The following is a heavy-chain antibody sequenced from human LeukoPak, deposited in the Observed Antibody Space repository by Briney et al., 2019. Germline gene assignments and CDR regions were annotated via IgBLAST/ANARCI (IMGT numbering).Heavy chain of an antibody. CDR2: IYISGST. CDR3: ARVRVRGFFDI. CDR1: GGSISSYY. D-gene: IGHD2-15*01. V-gene: IGHV4-4*07. Sequence: SETLSLTCTVSGGSISSYYWSWIRQPAGKGLEWIGRIYISGSTNYNPSLKSRVTMSVDTSKNQFSLKLSSVTAADAAVYYCARVRVRGFFDIWGQGTMVTVSS. J-gene: IGHJ3*02.